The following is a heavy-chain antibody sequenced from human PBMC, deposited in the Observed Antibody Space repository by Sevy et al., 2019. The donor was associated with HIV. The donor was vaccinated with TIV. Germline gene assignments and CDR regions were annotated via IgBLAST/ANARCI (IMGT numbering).Heavy chain of an antibody. CDR3: ASWDGYDSTYYFDY. J-gene: IGHJ4*02. V-gene: IGHV4-34*01. CDR2: INPSGST. D-gene: IGHD5-12*01. CDR1: GGSFSGYY. Sequence: SETLSLTCAVYGGSFSGYYWSWIRQPPGKGLEWIGEINPSGSTNYKPSLKSRVTISLDTSKNQFSLKLSSVTAADMAVYFWASWDGYDSTYYFDYWGQGTLVTVSS.